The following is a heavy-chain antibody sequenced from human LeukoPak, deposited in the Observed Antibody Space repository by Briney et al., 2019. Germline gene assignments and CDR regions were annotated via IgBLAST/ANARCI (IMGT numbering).Heavy chain of an antibody. V-gene: IGHV4-39*01. J-gene: IGHJ4*02. CDR1: GGSIGSTSHY. D-gene: IGHD2-21*02. Sequence: SETLSLTCSVSGGSIGSTSHYWGWFRQPPGKGLEWIGSIYYSGSTYYNPSLKSRVTMSIDTSKNQVSLKLSSVAAADTAVYYCARRGYCGGDCYPYWGPGTLVTVSS. CDR3: ARRGYCGGDCYPY. CDR2: IYYSGST.